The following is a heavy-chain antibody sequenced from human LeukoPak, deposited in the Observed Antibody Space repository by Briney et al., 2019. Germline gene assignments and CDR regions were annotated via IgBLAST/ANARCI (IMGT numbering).Heavy chain of an antibody. D-gene: IGHD3-16*01. J-gene: IGHJ3*02. CDR3: ARDLEYSDSDTYWDALDI. CDR2: IKPDSGGT. V-gene: IGHV1-2*02. Sequence: ASVKVSCKASGYVFSVYYIHWVRQAPGQGLEWMGWIKPDSGGTKYAEKFQGRVTMTRDTSINTVYMDLSGLTSDDTAMYYCARDLEYSDSDTYWDALDIWGQGTVLTVSS. CDR1: GYVFSVYY.